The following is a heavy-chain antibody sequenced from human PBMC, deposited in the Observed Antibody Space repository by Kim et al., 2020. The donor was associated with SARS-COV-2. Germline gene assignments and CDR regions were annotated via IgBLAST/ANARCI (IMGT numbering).Heavy chain of an antibody. CDR1: GGSFSGYY. V-gene: IGHV4-34*01. CDR3: ARTDANWRVWWYFDL. D-gene: IGHD7-27*01. Sequence: SETLSLTCAVYGGSFSGYYWSWIRQPPGKGLEWIGEINHSGSTNYNPSLKSRVTISVDTSKNQFSLKLSSVTAADTAVYYCARTDANWRVWWYFDLWGRGTLVTVSS. CDR2: INHSGST. J-gene: IGHJ2*01.